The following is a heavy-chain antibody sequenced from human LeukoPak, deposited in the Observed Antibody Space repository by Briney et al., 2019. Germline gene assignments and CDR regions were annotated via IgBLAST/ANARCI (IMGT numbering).Heavy chain of an antibody. CDR3: ARDGGPSYYGSGTYYNWFDP. J-gene: IGHJ5*02. CDR1: GVLITNFY. D-gene: IGHD3-10*01. V-gene: IGHV4-59*01. CDR2: IFYSGST. Sequence: RPSETLSLTCTVSGVLITNFYWSWIRQPPGKGLEWIGYIFYSGSTNYNPSLKSRVTILIDTSRNQFSLKLSSMTAADTAVYYCARDGGPSYYGSGTYYNWFDPWGQGTLVTVSP.